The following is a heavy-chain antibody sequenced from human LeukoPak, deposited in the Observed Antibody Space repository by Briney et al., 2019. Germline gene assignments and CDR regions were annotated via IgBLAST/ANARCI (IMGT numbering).Heavy chain of an antibody. CDR3: ARQTGSGLFSLP. CDR1: GGSIRSNAYF. V-gene: IGHV4-39*01. J-gene: IGHJ4*02. D-gene: IGHD3-10*01. CDR2: IYFSGGT. Sequence: SETLSLTCTVSGGSIRSNAYFWGWIRQPPGKGLEWIGSIYFSGGTYYNASLKSRVTISVDTSKNQFSLKLSSVTAADTAVYYCARQTGSGLFSLPGGQGTLVTVSS.